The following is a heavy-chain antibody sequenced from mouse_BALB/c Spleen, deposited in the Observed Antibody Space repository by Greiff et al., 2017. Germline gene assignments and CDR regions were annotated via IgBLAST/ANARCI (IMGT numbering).Heavy chain of an antibody. D-gene: IGHD2-3*01. CDR2: IRLKSNNYAT. J-gene: IGHJ4*01. V-gene: IGHV6-6*02. CDR3: TMIYDGYPYAMDY. Sequence: EVQGVESGGGLVQPGGSMKLSCVASGFTFSNYWMNWVRQSPEKGLEWVAEIRLKSNNYATHYAESVKGRFTISRDDSKSSVYLQMNNLRAEDTGIYYCTMIYDGYPYAMDYWGQGTSVTVSS. CDR1: GFTFSNYW.